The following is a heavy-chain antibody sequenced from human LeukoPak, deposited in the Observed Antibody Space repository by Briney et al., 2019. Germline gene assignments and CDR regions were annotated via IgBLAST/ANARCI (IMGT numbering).Heavy chain of an antibody. D-gene: IGHD2-21*02. J-gene: IGHJ5*02. CDR3: AIYSDYCGGDCP. V-gene: IGHV1-2*02. CDR1: GYTFTGYY. CDR2: INPNSGGT. Sequence: ASVKVSCKASGYTFTGYYMHWVRQAPGQGLGWMGWINPNSGGTNYAQKFQGRVTMTRDTSISTAYMELSRLRSDDTAVYYCAIYSDYCGGDCPWGQGTLVTVSS.